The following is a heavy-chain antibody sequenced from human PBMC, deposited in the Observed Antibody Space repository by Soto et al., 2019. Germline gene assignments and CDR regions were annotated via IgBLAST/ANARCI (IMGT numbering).Heavy chain of an antibody. Sequence: QVQLQESGPGLVKPSETLSLTCTVSGGSISSYYWSWIRQPPGKGLEWIGYIYYSGSTNYNPSLKSRVTISVDTSKNQFSLKLSSVTAADTAVYYCARGSIVGVKLVWFDPWGQGTLVTVSS. CDR1: GGSISSYY. J-gene: IGHJ5*02. V-gene: IGHV4-59*01. CDR2: IYYSGST. D-gene: IGHD1-26*01. CDR3: ARGSIVGVKLVWFDP.